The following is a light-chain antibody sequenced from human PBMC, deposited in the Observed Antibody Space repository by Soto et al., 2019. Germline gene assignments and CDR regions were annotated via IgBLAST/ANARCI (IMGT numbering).Light chain of an antibody. V-gene: IGKV3-20*01. CDR2: GAS. Sequence: EIVMTQSPATLSVSPGERATLFCRASESVTSNYFAWYQHKPGHAPRLLVFGASIRAAGIPDRFSGSGSGTDFTLTISRLEPEDSAVYYCQLSGSWTVGQGTKVDIK. CDR1: ESVTSNY. J-gene: IGKJ1*01. CDR3: QLSGSWT.